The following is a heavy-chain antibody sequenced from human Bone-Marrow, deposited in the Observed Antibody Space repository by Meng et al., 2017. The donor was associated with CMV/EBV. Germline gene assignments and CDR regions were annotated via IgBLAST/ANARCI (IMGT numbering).Heavy chain of an antibody. CDR1: GFTFSSYW. V-gene: IGHV3-7*01. Sequence: GESLKISCAASGFTFSSYWMSWVRQAPGKGLEWVANIKQDGSEKYYVDPVKGRFTISRDNAKNSLYLQMNSLRAEDTAVYYCARDRPYYYGSGSYYNGHFQHWGQGTLVTVSS. CDR2: IKQDGSEK. D-gene: IGHD3-10*01. J-gene: IGHJ1*01. CDR3: ARDRPYYYGSGSYYNGHFQH.